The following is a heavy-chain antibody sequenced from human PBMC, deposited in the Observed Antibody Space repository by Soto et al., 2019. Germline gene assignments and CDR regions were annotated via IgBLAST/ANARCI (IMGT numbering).Heavy chain of an antibody. CDR1: GYIFASHD. CDR2: MNPTSGNT. Sequence: QVRLVQSGAEVKKPGASVKVSCKTSGYIFASHDINWVRQASGQGLEWMGWMNPTSGNTGYAQKFQDRVTLTRDTSMNTAYMELSSLRSDDTAVYYCTRRLSRWLKSEEDTREDFDYWGQGTLVSVAS. D-gene: IGHD3-16*02. J-gene: IGHJ4*02. CDR3: TRRLSRWLKSEEDTREDFDY. V-gene: IGHV1-8*01.